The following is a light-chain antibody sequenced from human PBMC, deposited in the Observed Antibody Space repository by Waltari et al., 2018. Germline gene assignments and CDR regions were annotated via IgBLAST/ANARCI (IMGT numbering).Light chain of an antibody. CDR2: AAS. V-gene: IGKV3-15*01. Sequence: EIVMTQSPIILSVSPGERATLSCRASHSVGTHLAWDPRRPGQPPRLVIFAASTRATGVPVRFSGSGSGTEFTLTISSLQSEDFAVYYCQQYNDWPLTFGGGT. CDR3: QQYNDWPLT. CDR1: HSVGTH. J-gene: IGKJ4*01.